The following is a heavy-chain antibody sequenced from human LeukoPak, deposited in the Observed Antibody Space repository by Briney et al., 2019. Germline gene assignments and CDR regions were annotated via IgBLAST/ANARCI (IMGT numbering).Heavy chain of an antibody. V-gene: IGHV4-39*07. J-gene: IGHJ4*02. CDR1: SRPISSSSYY. D-gene: IGHD6-6*01. Sequence: SVTLTLTCTVSSRPISSSSYYWGWIRQPPGKGREWIGSIYYSGSTYYNPSLKSRVTISVDTTKNQFSLKLSSVTAADTAVYYCARESIAARRAQDYWGQGTLVTVSS. CDR3: ARESIAARRAQDY. CDR2: IYYSGST.